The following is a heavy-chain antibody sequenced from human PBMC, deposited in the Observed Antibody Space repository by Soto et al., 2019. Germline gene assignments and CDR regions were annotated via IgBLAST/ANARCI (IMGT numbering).Heavy chain of an antibody. CDR3: ARAKRITMVRGTRSRFWDY. D-gene: IGHD3-10*01. CDR1: GGSISSSSYF. J-gene: IGHJ4*02. V-gene: IGHV4-39*01. Sequence: SETLSLTCTVSGGSISSSSYFWGWIRQPPGKGLEWIGSIYYSGSTYYNPSLKSRVTVSVDTSKNQFSLKLSSVTAADTAVYYCARAKRITMVRGTRSRFWDYWGQGTLVTVSS. CDR2: IYYSGST.